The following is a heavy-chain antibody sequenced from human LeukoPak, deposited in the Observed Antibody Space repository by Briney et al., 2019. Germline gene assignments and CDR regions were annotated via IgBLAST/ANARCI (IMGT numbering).Heavy chain of an antibody. Sequence: GGSLRLSCAASGFSFSSYAMHWVRQAPGKGLEWVTIISYDGSMKYYADSVKGRFTIFRDNSKNTLFLQMNSLRAEDTAVYYCARDWRSGGWTGPLDHWGQGTLVTVSS. CDR1: GFSFSSYA. CDR2: ISYDGSMK. CDR3: ARDWRSGGWTGPLDH. J-gene: IGHJ4*02. D-gene: IGHD6-19*01. V-gene: IGHV3-30-3*01.